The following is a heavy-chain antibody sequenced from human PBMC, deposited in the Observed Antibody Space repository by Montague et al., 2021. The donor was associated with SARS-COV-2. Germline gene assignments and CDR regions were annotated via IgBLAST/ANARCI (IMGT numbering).Heavy chain of an antibody. CDR1: GDSVVEHRRR. D-gene: IGHD6-6*01. CDR2: TQYEYKWYN. V-gene: IGHV6-1*01. CDR3: ARDSEYSIDY. Sequence: CAISGDSVVEHRRRSEEHTHELQTHSELVCRTQYEYKWYNDYAVSMQSRVTINPDTSKNQFSLHVNSVTPEDTAVYYCARDSEYSIDYWGQGLLVTVSS. J-gene: IGHJ4*02.